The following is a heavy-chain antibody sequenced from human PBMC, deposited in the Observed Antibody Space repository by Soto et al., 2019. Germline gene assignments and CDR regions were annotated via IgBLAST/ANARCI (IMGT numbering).Heavy chain of an antibody. Sequence: QPGGSLRLSCAASGFTFSSYAMHWVRQAPGKGLEWVAVISYDGSNKYYADSVKGRFTISRDNSKNTLYLQMNSLRAEDTAVYYCARYNWNSTFDYWGQGTLVTVSS. D-gene: IGHD1-7*01. CDR2: ISYDGSNK. V-gene: IGHV3-30-3*01. J-gene: IGHJ4*02. CDR1: GFTFSSYA. CDR3: ARYNWNSTFDY.